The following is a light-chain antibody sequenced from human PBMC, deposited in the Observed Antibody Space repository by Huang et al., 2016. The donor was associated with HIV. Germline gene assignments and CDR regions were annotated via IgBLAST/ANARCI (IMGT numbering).Light chain of an antibody. Sequence: DIQMTQSPSSLSASVRDRVTITCRASQSIGTYLSWYQQKPGRAPKLLIYAASSLQSGVPSRFSGSGAGTDFTLTISSLQPEDFAIYYCQQSYSTPQTFGQGPSWKLN. CDR2: AAS. V-gene: IGKV1-39*01. CDR1: QSIGTY. CDR3: QQSYSTPQT. J-gene: IGKJ2*01.